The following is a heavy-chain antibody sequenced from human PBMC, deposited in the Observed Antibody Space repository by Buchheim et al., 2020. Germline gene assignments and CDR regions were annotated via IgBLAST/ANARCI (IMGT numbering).Heavy chain of an antibody. J-gene: IGHJ4*02. Sequence: EVQLVESGGGLVKPGGSLRLSCAASGFTFSSYSMNWVRQAPGKGLEWVSSISSSSSYIYYADSVKGRFTISRDNAKNSLYLQMNSLRAEDTAVYYCARDITTGDIVATTGTYWGQGTL. CDR1: GFTFSSYS. CDR2: ISSSSSYI. V-gene: IGHV3-21*01. CDR3: ARDITTGDIVATTGTY. D-gene: IGHD5-12*01.